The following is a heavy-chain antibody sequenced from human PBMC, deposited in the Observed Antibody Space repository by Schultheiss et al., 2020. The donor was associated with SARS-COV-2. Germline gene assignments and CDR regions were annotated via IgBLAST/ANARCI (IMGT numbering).Heavy chain of an antibody. V-gene: IGHV3-33*01. J-gene: IGHJ3*02. D-gene: IGHD3-22*01. CDR1: GFTFSRYG. Sequence: GGSLRLSCTASGFTFSRYGMHWVRQAPGKGLEWMAVIWYDGSNEYYADSVKGRFTISRENSKNTLYLQMNSLRAEDTAVYYCAREHYYDSSGYLDAFDIWGQGTMVTVSS. CDR3: AREHYYDSSGYLDAFDI. CDR2: IWYDGSNE.